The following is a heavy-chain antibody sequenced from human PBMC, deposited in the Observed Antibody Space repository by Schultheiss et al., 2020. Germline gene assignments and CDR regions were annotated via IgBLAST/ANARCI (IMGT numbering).Heavy chain of an antibody. CDR3: ARRVNDYSNYRAWFDP. D-gene: IGHD4-11*01. J-gene: IGHJ5*02. CDR2: IYTSGST. V-gene: IGHV4-61*02. CDR1: GGSISSGSYY. Sequence: SQTLSLTCTVSGGSISSGSYYWSWIRQPAGKGLEWIGRIYTSGSTNYNPSLKSRVTISVDTSKNQFSLKLSSVTAADTAVYYCARRVNDYSNYRAWFDPWGQGTLVTVSS.